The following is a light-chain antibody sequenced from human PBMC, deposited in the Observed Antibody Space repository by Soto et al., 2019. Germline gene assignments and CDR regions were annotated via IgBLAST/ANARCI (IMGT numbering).Light chain of an antibody. CDR2: WGS. J-gene: IGKJ3*01. V-gene: IGKV2-28*01. CDR1: QSLLHSNGYTY. Sequence: DIVMTQSPLSLPVTPGEPASISCRSSQSLLHSNGYTYLDWYLQKPGQSPQLLIYWGSNRASGVPDRFSGSGSCTDFTLKISRVEAEDVGVYYCIQSLQTPLTFGPGTKVDIK. CDR3: IQSLQTPLT.